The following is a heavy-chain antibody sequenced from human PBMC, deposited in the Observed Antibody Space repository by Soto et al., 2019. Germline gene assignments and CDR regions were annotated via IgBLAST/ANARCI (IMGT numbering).Heavy chain of an antibody. CDR3: ARGMDCSSTSCNSNWFDP. Sequence: QTLSLTCAISGDSVSSNSAAWNWIRQSPSRGLEWLGRTYYRSKWYNDYAVSVKSRITINPDTSKNQFSLQLNSVTPEDTAVYYCARGMDCSSTSCNSNWFDPWGQGTLVTVSS. J-gene: IGHJ5*02. V-gene: IGHV6-1*01. D-gene: IGHD2-2*01. CDR1: GDSVSSNSAA. CDR2: TYYRSKWYN.